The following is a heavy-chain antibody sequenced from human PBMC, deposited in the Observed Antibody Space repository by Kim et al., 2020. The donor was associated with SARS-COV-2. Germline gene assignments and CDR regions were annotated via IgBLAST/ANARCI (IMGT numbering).Heavy chain of an antibody. J-gene: IGHJ4*02. D-gene: IGHD6-6*01. CDR3: ARRTYGSSLRV. CDR1: GASISSSSYY. CDR2: IYYSGIT. Sequence: SETLSLTCTVSGASISSSSYYWGWIRQPPGKGLEWIGNIYYSGITYYNPSLESRVTISVDTSENQFSLRLSSVTAADTAVYYCARRTYGSSLRVWGQGTLVTVSS. V-gene: IGHV4-39*01.